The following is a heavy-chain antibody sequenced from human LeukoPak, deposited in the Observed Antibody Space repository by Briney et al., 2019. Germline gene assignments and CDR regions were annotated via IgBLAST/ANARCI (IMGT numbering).Heavy chain of an antibody. D-gene: IGHD6-19*01. V-gene: IGHV3-30*02. CDR2: IRHDGSSK. CDR3: AKDYSSSGWRFDS. CDR1: GFTFSNYS. J-gene: IGHJ4*02. Sequence: GGSLRLSCTSSGFTFSNYSMHWVRLAPGKGLEWVSFIRHDGSSKDYADSVKGRFTISRDNFKNTVYLQMDNLRPEDTAVYYCAKDYSSSGWRFDSWGQGTLVTVSS.